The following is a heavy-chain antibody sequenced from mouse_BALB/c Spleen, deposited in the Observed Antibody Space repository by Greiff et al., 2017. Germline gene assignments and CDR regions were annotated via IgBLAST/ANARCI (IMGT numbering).Heavy chain of an antibody. J-gene: IGHJ4*01. Sequence: QVQLQQSGAELMKPGASVKISCKATGYTFSSYWIEWVKQRPGHGLEWIGEILPGSGSTNYNEKFKGKATFTADTSSNTAYMQLSSLTSEDSAVYYCASLGLNYYAMDYWGQGTSVTVSS. CDR2: ILPGSGST. CDR1: GYTFSSYW. V-gene: IGHV1-9*01. CDR3: ASLGLNYYAMDY. D-gene: IGHD4-1*01.